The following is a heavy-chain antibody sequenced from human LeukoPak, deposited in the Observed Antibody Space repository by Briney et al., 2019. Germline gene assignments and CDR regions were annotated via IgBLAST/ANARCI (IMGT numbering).Heavy chain of an antibody. CDR1: GGTFSSYA. Sequence: ASVKVSCKASGGTFSSYAISWVRQAPGQGLEWMGGIIPIFGTANYAQKFQGRVTITADESTSTAYMELSSLRSEDTAVYYCARAFILTGYWRDAFDIWGQGTMVTVSS. D-gene: IGHD3-9*01. CDR3: ARAFILTGYWRDAFDI. CDR2: IIPIFGTA. J-gene: IGHJ3*02. V-gene: IGHV1-69*13.